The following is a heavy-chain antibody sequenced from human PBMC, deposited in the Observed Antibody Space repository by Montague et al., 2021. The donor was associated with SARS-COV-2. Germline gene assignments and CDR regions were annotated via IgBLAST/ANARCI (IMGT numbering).Heavy chain of an antibody. J-gene: IGHJ3*02. Sequence: SETLSLTCTVSGGSISSSSYYWGWIRQPPGKGLEWIGSIYYSGSTYYNPSLKSRVTISVDTSKNQFSLKLSSVTTADTAVYYCASPTYYYDSSGSAALDIWGQGTRVTVSS. CDR3: ASPTYYYDSSGSAALDI. CDR2: IYYSGST. D-gene: IGHD3-22*01. CDR1: GGSISSSSYY. V-gene: IGHV4-39*01.